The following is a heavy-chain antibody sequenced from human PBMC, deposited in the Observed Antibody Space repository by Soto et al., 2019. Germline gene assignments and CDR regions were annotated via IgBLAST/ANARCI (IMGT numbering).Heavy chain of an antibody. CDR3: ARCDSVVPHYLDY. D-gene: IGHD2-2*01. V-gene: IGHV1-2*02. Sequence: ASVKVSCKASGYTFTGYYMHWVRQAPGQGLEWMGWINPNSGGTNYAQKFQGRVTMTRDTPISTAYMELSRLRSDDTAVYYCARCDSVVPHYLDYWGQGTLVTVSS. CDR2: INPNSGGT. J-gene: IGHJ4*02. CDR1: GYTFTGYY.